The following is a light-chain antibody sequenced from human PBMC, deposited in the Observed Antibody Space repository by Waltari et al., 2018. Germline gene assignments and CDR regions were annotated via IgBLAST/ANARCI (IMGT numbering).Light chain of an antibody. V-gene: IGLV2-14*03. Sequence: QSALTQPASVSGSPGQSITISCTGTSSDVGGYTYVSWYQQHPGKAPKLMIYVVSNRPSGVSNRFSGSKSGNTASLTISGLQAEDEADYYCSSYTSSSSVVFGGGTKLTVL. J-gene: IGLJ2*01. CDR1: SSDVGGYTY. CDR2: VVS. CDR3: SSYTSSSSVV.